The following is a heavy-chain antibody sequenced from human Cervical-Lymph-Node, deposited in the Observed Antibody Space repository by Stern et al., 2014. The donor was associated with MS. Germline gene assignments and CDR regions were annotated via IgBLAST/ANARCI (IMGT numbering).Heavy chain of an antibody. V-gene: IGHV1-69*02. J-gene: IGHJ6*02. D-gene: IGHD2-21*02. CDR3: ARASNDFFYGMDV. CDR2: IIPVVGMT. Sequence: VQLVESGAEVKKPGSSVKVSCKASGRTMSSHSMSWMRQAPGRGLEWMGRIIPVVGMTNYAQNFQGRLTITADKSTHTVYMELNNLRSEDTAVYYCARASNDFFYGMDVWGQGTTVTVS. CDR1: GRTMSSHS.